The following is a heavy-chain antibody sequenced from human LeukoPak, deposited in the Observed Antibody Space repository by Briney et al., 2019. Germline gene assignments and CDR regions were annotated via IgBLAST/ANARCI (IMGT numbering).Heavy chain of an antibody. Sequence: ASVKLSFKASGYTATSYSVSWGRHAPPQGRERMGWISPYNGNTNYAQKLQGRVTMTIDTSTSTAYMELRSLRADDTAVYYCARVKLTGNFGGGFFDFWGQGNLVTVSS. CDR3: ARVKLTGNFGGGFFDF. V-gene: IGHV1-18*01. CDR1: GYTATSYS. CDR2: ISPYNGNT. D-gene: IGHD3-10*01. J-gene: IGHJ4*02.